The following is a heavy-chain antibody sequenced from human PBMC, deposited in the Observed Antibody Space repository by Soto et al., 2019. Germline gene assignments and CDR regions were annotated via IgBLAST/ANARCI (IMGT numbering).Heavy chain of an antibody. D-gene: IGHD3-3*01. V-gene: IGHV4-34*01. CDR2: INHSGST. CDR3: ARRRYDFWSGYLNWFDP. Sequence: QVQLQQWGAGLLKPSETLSLTCAVYGGSFSGYYWSWIRQPPGKGLEWIGEINHSGSTNYNPSLKSRVTISVDTSKNQFSLKLSSVTAADTAVYYCARRRYDFWSGYLNWFDPWGQGTLVTVSS. J-gene: IGHJ5*02. CDR1: GGSFSGYY.